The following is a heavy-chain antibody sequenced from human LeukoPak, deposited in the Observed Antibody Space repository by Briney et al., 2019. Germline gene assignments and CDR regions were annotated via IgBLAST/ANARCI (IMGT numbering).Heavy chain of an antibody. D-gene: IGHD3-9*01. CDR3: ARGALDILTGYYNKNWFDP. Sequence: GASVKVSCKASGYTFTSYDINWVRQATGQGLEWMGWTNPNSGNTGYAQKFQGRVTMTRNTSISTAYMELSSLRSEDTAVYYCARGALDILTGYYNKNWFDPWGQGTLVTVSS. V-gene: IGHV1-8*01. CDR1: GYTFTSYD. CDR2: TNPNSGNT. J-gene: IGHJ5*02.